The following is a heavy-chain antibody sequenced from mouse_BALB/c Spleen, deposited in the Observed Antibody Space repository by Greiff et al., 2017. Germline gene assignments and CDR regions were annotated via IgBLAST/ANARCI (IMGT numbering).Heavy chain of an antibody. J-gene: IGHJ4*01. CDR1: GFTFSSFG. CDR3: ARRLGDY. V-gene: IGHV5-17*02. CDR2: ISSGSSTI. Sequence: DVKLQESGGGLVQPGGSRKLSCAASGFTFSSFGMHWVRQAPEKGLEWVAYISSGSSTIYYADTVKGRFTISRDNPKNTLFLQMTSLRSEDTAMYYWARRLGDYWGQGTSVTVSS. D-gene: IGHD2-13*01.